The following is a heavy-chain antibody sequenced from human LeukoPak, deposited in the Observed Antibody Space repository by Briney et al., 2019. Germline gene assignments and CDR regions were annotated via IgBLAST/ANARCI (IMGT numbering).Heavy chain of an antibody. CDR1: GGSISSYY. Sequence: PSETLSLTCTVSGGSISSYYWSWIRQSPGKGLEWIGHIYYSGGTNYNPSLKSRVTMSLDTSKNHFSLKVKSVTAADTAVYYCARNGTHSGSDFHYYMDVWGKGTTVTVSS. CDR2: IYYSGGT. D-gene: IGHD3-10*01. CDR3: ARNGTHSGSDFHYYMDV. J-gene: IGHJ6*03. V-gene: IGHV4-59*08.